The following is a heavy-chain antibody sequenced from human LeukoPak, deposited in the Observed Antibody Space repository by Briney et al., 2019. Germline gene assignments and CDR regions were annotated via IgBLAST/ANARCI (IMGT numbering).Heavy chain of an antibody. CDR1: GGTFSSYA. V-gene: IGHV1-69*13. CDR2: IIPIFGTA. J-gene: IGHJ6*02. Sequence: SVKVSCKAFGGTFSSYAISWVRQAPGQGLEWMGGIIPIFGTANYAQKFQGRVTITADESMSTAYMELSSLRSEDTAVYYCARDRLNVSIAVANYGMDVWGQGTTVTVSS. D-gene: IGHD6-19*01. CDR3: ARDRLNVSIAVANYGMDV.